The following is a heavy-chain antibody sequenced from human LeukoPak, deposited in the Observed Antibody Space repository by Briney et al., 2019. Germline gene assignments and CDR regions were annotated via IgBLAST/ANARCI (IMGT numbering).Heavy chain of an antibody. D-gene: IGHD3-3*01. Sequence: GGSLRLSCAASGFTFSSNNMNWVRQAPGKGLEWVSFISGSSAYIYYADSVKGRFTISRDNAKNSLYLQMNSLRAEDTAVYYCARGITIFGVVKNWGQGTLVTVSS. CDR2: ISGSSAYI. CDR3: ARGITIFGVVKN. J-gene: IGHJ4*02. V-gene: IGHV3-21*01. CDR1: GFTFSSNN.